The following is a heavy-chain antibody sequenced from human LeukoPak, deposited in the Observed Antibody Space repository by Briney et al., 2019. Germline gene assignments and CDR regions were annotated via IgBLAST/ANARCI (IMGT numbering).Heavy chain of an antibody. CDR1: GFTFSSYG. V-gene: IGHV3-30*18. CDR3: AKESSGWYGGYFDY. J-gene: IGHJ4*02. Sequence: GGSLRLSYAASGFTFSSYGMHWVRQAPGKGLEWVAVISYDGSNKYYADSVKGRFTISRDNSKNTLYLQMNSLRAEDTAVYYCAKESSGWYGGYFDYWGQGTLVTVSS. CDR2: ISYDGSNK. D-gene: IGHD6-19*01.